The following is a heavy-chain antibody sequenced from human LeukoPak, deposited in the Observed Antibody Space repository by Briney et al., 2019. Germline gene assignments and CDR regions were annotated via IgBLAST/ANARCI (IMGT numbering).Heavy chain of an antibody. V-gene: IGHV3-53*01. D-gene: IGHD3-10*01. Sequence: GGSLRLSCAASGFTFSSYAMSWVRQAPGKGLEWVSVIYSGGSTYYADSVKGRFTISRDNSKNTLYLQMNSLRAEDTAVYYCAGGLWFGELYYYYMDVWGKGTTVTISS. CDR1: GFTFSSYA. CDR3: AGGLWFGELYYYYMDV. CDR2: IYSGGST. J-gene: IGHJ6*03.